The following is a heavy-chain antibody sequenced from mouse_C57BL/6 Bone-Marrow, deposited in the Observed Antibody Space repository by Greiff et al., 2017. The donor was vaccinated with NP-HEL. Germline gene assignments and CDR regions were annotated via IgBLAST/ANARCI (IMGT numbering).Heavy chain of an antibody. J-gene: IGHJ1*03. Sequence: EVQVVESGGDLVKPGGSLKLSCAASGFTFSSYGMSWVRQTPDKRLEWVATISSGGSYTYYPDSVKGRFTISRDNAKNTLYLQMSSLKSEDTAMYYCARHEGYYWYFDVWVTGTTVTVSS. V-gene: IGHV5-6*01. CDR2: ISSGGSYT. CDR3: ARHEGYYWYFDV. CDR1: GFTFSSYG. D-gene: IGHD2-3*01.